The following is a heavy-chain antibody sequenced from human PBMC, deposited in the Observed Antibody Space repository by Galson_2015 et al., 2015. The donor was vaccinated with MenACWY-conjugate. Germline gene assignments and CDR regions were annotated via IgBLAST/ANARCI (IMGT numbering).Heavy chain of an antibody. CDR3: ARVPGYSYGYYDW. V-gene: IGHV3-48*02. J-gene: IGHJ4*02. CDR1: GFTFSTYS. CDR2: ISSSSSTI. D-gene: IGHD5-18*01. Sequence: SLRLSCAASGFTFSTYSMNWVRQAPGKGLEWVSYISSSSSTIYYADFVKGRFTISRDNAKNSLYLQMNTLRDEDTAVYYCARVPGYSYGYYDWWGQGTLVTVSS.